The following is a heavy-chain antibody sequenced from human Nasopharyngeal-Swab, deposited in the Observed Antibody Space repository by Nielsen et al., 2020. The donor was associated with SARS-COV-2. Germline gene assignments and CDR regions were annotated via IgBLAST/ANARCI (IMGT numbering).Heavy chain of an antibody. CDR1: GFTFDDYA. D-gene: IGHD1-26*01. V-gene: IGHV3-9*01. CDR3: ARPASGSYSYYFDY. CDR2: ISWNSGSI. J-gene: IGHJ4*02. Sequence: SLKISCAASGFTFDDYAMHWVRQAPGKGLEWVSGISWNSGSIGYADSVKGRFTISRDNAKNSLYLQMNSLRAEDTAVYYCARPASGSYSYYFDYWGQGTLVTVSS.